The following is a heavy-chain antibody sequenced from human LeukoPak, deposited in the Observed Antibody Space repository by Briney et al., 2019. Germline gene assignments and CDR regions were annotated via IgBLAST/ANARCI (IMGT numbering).Heavy chain of an antibody. J-gene: IGHJ4*02. V-gene: IGHV4-34*01. CDR2: INHSGST. CDR3: ARRRQLWYLYYFGY. D-gene: IGHD5-18*01. Sequence: SETLSLTCAVYGGSFSGYYWSWIRQPPGKGLEWIGEINHSGSTNYNPSLKSRVTISVDTSKNQFSLKLSSVTAADTAVYYCARRRQLWYLYYFGYWGQGTLVTVSS. CDR1: GGSFSGYY.